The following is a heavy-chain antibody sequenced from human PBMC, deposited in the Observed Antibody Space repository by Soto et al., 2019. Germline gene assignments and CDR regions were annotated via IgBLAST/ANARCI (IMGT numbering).Heavy chain of an antibody. CDR3: ARARITMVRGVMGLGTPDY. J-gene: IGHJ4*02. CDR1: GVSFSGYY. Sequence: SDTLSLSCAVYGVSFSGYYWGWIRQPPGKGLEWIGEINHSGSTNYNPSLNIRVTIAVDTSKNQFSLKLSSVTAADTAVYYCARARITMVRGVMGLGTPDYWRQGTLVNVSS. CDR2: INHSGST. V-gene: IGHV4-34*01. D-gene: IGHD3-10*01.